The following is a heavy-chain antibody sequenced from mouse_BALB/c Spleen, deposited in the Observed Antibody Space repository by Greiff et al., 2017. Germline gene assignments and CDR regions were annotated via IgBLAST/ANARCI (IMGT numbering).Heavy chain of an antibody. J-gene: IGHJ2*01. CDR3: ARAIITDFDF. D-gene: IGHD1-1*01. V-gene: IGHV7-3*02. CDR1: GFTFTDYY. Sequence: EVQLVESGGGLVQPGGSLRLSCATSGFTFTDYYMSWVSQPPGKALEWLGFIRNKANGYTTEYSASVKGRFTISRDNSQSILYLQMNTLRAEDSATYYCARAIITDFDFWGQGTTLTVAP. CDR2: IRNKANGYTT.